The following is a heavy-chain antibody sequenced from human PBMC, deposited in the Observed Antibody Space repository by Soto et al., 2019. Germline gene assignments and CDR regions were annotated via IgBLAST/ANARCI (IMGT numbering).Heavy chain of an antibody. CDR1: GYTFTSYG. Sequence: ASVKVSCKASGYTFTSYGISWVRQAPGQELEWMGWISAYNGNTNYAQKLQGRVTMTTDTSTSTAYMELRSLRSDDTAVYYCARDGAGIAAARKKGNWFDPWGQGTLVTVSS. J-gene: IGHJ5*02. D-gene: IGHD6-13*01. CDR3: ARDGAGIAAARKKGNWFDP. V-gene: IGHV1-18*01. CDR2: ISAYNGNT.